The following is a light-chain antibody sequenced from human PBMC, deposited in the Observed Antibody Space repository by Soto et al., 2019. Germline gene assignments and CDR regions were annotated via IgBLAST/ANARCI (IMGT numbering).Light chain of an antibody. Sequence: AIRMTQSPSSFSASTGDRVTITCRASQGISSYLAWYQQKPGKAPKLLIYAASTLQTGVPSRFTGSGSGTDFTLTISCLQSEDFATCYCQQYYSYPPLFTFGPGTKVDI. V-gene: IGKV1-8*01. CDR3: QQYYSYPPLFT. CDR1: QGISSY. J-gene: IGKJ3*01. CDR2: AAS.